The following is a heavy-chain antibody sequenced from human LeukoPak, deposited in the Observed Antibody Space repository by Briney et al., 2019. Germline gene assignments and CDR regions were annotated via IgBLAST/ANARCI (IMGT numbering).Heavy chain of an antibody. Sequence: SETLSLTCTVSGGSISSSSYYWGWFRQPPGKGLEWIGSIYYSGSTNYNPSLKSRITISVDTSKNQFSLKLSSVTAADTAVYYCTRGSIAYYYMDVWGKGTTVTISS. V-gene: IGHV4-39*07. CDR3: TRGSIAYYYMDV. CDR1: GGSISSSSYY. CDR2: IYYSGST. J-gene: IGHJ6*03. D-gene: IGHD3-22*01.